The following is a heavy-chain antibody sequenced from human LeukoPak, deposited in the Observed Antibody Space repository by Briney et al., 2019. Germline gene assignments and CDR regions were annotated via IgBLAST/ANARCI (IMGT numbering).Heavy chain of an antibody. J-gene: IGHJ3*02. V-gene: IGHV3-9*03. CDR2: ISWNSGPI. D-gene: IGHD1-26*01. CDR3: AKGGSGSYSLDAFDI. CDR1: GFTFDDYA. Sequence: GGSLRLSCAASGFTFDDYAMHWVRQAPGKGLEWVSGISWNSGPIGYADSVKGRFTISRDNATNSLYLQMNSLRSEDMAFYYCAKGGSGSYSLDAFDIWGQGTMVTVSS.